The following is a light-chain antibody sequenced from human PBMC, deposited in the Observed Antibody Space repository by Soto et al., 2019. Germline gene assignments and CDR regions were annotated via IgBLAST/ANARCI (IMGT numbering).Light chain of an antibody. J-gene: IGLJ1*01. CDR2: EVS. CDR3: TSYTSYSTLDV. CDR1: SSDVGGYNY. V-gene: IGLV2-14*01. Sequence: QSVLTQPASVSGSPGQSITISCTGTSSDVGGYNYVSWYQQHPDKAPKLMIYEVSNRPSGVSNRFSGSKSGHTASLTISGLQSEDEADYFCTSYTSYSTLDVFGTGPKLTVL.